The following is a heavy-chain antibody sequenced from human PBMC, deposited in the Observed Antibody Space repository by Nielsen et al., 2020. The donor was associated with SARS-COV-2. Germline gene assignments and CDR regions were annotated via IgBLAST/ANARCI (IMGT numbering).Heavy chain of an antibody. Sequence: GGSLRLSCAASGFTFSNHAMHWVRQAPGKGLDWMAIISYDGTEHYADSVKGRFTVSRDNSKDTLHLQMSSLNPEDTAVYFCARETLDHTSSFVDHWGQGTLVTVSS. V-gene: IGHV3-30*04. J-gene: IGHJ5*02. CDR2: ISYDGTE. CDR3: ARETLDHTSSFVDH. D-gene: IGHD3-10*01. CDR1: GFTFSNHA.